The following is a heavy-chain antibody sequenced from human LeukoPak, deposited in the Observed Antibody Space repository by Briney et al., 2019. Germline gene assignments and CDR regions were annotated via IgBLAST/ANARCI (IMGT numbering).Heavy chain of an antibody. Sequence: PGGSLRLSCAASGFTFSSFAMTWVRQAPGKGLEWASGVSGDGGTTYFADSVKGRFTISRDNSKNTLYLQMNSLRAEDTAVYYCATVFGYDGSGSSDYWGQGALVTVSS. CDR1: GFTFSSFA. J-gene: IGHJ4*02. CDR3: ATVFGYDGSGSSDY. D-gene: IGHD3-10*01. V-gene: IGHV3-23*01. CDR2: VSGDGGTT.